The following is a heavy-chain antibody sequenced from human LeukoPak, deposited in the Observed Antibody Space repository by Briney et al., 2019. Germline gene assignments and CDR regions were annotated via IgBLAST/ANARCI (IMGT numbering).Heavy chain of an antibody. Sequence: ASVKVSCKASGYTFINNDISWVRQAPGQGLEWMGWISAYNGKTNYAQKFQGRVTMTTDTSTNTAYMELRSLRSDDTAVYYCARSAVADTLSAYYFEYWGQGTLVTVSS. V-gene: IGHV1-18*04. J-gene: IGHJ4*02. CDR1: GYTFINND. CDR3: ARSAVADTLSAYYFEY. CDR2: ISAYNGKT. D-gene: IGHD6-19*01.